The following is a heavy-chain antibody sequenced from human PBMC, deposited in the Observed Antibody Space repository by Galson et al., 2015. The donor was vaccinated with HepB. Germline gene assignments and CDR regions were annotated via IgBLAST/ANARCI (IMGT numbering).Heavy chain of an antibody. V-gene: IGHV3-7*03. CDR1: GFTFSSYW. CDR3: ASLSPPRLRFYYFDY. Sequence: SLRLSCAASGFTFSSYWMSWVRQAPGKGLEWVANIKQDGSEKYYVDSVKGRFTISRDNAKNSLYLQMNSLRAEDTAVYYCASLSPPRLRFYYFDYWGQGTLVTVSS. CDR2: IKQDGSEK. D-gene: IGHD5-12*01. J-gene: IGHJ4*02.